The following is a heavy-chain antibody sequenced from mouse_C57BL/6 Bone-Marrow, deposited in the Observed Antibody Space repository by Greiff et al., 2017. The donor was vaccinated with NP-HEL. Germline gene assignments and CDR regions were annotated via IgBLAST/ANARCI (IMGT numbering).Heavy chain of an antibody. CDR3: ARQRLLLRRFAY. V-gene: IGHV5-6*01. Sequence: EVQVVESGGDLVKPGGSLKLSCAASGFTFSSYGMSWVRQTPDKRLEWVATISSGGSYTYYPDSVKGRFTISRDNAKNTLYLQMSSLKSEDTAMYYCARQRLLLRRFAYWGQGTLVTVSA. D-gene: IGHD1-1*01. CDR1: GFTFSSYG. CDR2: ISSGGSYT. J-gene: IGHJ3*01.